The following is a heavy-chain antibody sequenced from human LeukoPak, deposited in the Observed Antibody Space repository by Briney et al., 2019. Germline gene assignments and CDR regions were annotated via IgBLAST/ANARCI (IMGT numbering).Heavy chain of an antibody. CDR1: GFTFSSYS. Sequence: GGSLRLSCAASGFTFSSYSMKWVRQAPGKGLEWVSSIGSSSSYIYYADSVKGRFTISRDNAKNSLYLQMNSLRAEDTAVYYCARDALGKGVDYWGQGTLVTVSS. V-gene: IGHV3-21*01. CDR2: IGSSSSYI. J-gene: IGHJ4*02. CDR3: ARDALGKGVDY. D-gene: IGHD3-16*01.